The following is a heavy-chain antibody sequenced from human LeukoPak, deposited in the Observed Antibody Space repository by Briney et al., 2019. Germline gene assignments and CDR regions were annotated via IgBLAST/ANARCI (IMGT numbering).Heavy chain of an antibody. Sequence: PSETLSLTCTVSGGFISTYYWSWIRQPPGKGLEWLGYIDYSGSTNYNPSLKSRVTISVDTSKNQFSLRLSSVTAADTATFYCARVGQGCFDLWGRGTLVTVSS. CDR2: IDYSGST. V-gene: IGHV4-59*01. J-gene: IGHJ2*01. CDR1: GGFISTYY. CDR3: ARVGQGCFDL.